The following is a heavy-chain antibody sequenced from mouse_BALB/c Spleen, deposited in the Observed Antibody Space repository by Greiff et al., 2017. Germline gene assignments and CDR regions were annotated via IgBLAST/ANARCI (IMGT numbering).Heavy chain of an antibody. CDR2: INSNGGST. CDR3: ARDQGYGYEDY. CDR1: GFTFSSYG. J-gene: IGHJ2*01. Sequence: DVMLVESGGGLVQPGGSLKLSCAASGFTFSSYGMSWVRQTPDKRLELVATINSNGGSTYYPDSVKGRFTISRDNAKNTLYLQMSSLKSEDTAMYYCARDQGYGYEDYWGQGTTLTVSS. D-gene: IGHD2-2*01. V-gene: IGHV5-6-3*01.